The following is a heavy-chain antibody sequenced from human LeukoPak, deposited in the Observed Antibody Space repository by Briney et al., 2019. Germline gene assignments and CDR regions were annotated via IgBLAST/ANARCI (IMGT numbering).Heavy chain of an antibody. CDR3: ARRGYGDYAPFDY. V-gene: IGHV3-66*04. CDR1: GFTVSTNS. Sequence: GGSLRLSCAVSGFTVSTNSMTWVRQAPGKGLEWVSLINSGDTTYYADSVKGRFTISRDNSKNTLYLQMNSLRADDTALYYCARRGYGDYAPFDYWGQGTLVTVSS. CDR2: INSGDTT. J-gene: IGHJ4*02. D-gene: IGHD4-17*01.